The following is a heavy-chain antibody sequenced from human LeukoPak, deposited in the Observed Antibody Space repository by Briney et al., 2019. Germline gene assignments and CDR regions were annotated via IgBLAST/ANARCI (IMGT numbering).Heavy chain of an antibody. D-gene: IGHD6-6*01. CDR3: ARDRTAAWTDDAFDI. CDR1: GFTLSSYA. V-gene: IGHV3-30-3*01. J-gene: IGHJ3*02. CDR2: ISYDGSNK. Sequence: RPGGSLRLSCAASGFTLSSYAMHWVRQAPGKGLEWVAVISYDGSNKYYADSVKGRFTISRDNSKNTLYLQMNSLRAEDTAVYYCARDRTAAWTDDAFDIWGQGTMVTVSS.